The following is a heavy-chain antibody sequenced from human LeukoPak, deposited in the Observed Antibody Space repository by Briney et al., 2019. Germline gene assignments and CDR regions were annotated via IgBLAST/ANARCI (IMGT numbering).Heavy chain of an antibody. Sequence: GGSLRLSCAASGFTFSSYGMHWVRQAPGKGLEWVAVISYDGSNMYYADSVKGRFTISRDNAKNSLYLQMNSLRAEDTAVYYCARKTVVGSYFDYWGQGTPVTVSS. D-gene: IGHD4-23*01. CDR1: GFTFSSYG. V-gene: IGHV3-30*03. CDR2: ISYDGSNM. CDR3: ARKTVVGSYFDY. J-gene: IGHJ4*02.